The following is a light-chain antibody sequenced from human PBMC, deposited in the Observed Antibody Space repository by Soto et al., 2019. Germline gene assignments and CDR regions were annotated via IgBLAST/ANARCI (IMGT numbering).Light chain of an antibody. Sequence: QSVLTQPASVSGSPGQSIAISCTGTSSDVGGFNYVSWYQQHPGKAPKFMIYDVSSRPSGVSDRFSGSKSGNTASLTISGLQAEDEADYYCASYTTSSTYVFGTGTKSTS. J-gene: IGLJ1*01. CDR1: SSDVGGFNY. CDR3: ASYTTSSTYV. CDR2: DVS. V-gene: IGLV2-14*03.